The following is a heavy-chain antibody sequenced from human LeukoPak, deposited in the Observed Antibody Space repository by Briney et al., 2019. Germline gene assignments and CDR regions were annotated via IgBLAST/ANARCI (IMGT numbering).Heavy chain of an antibody. CDR1: GFTFSSYG. V-gene: IGHV3-30*02. J-gene: IGHJ4*02. CDR3: AKDFSVVPAAMALLFDY. CDR2: IWYDGSNK. Sequence: PGGSLRLSCAASGFTFSSYGMHWVRQAPGKGLEWVAVIWYDGSNKYYADSVKGRFTISRDNSKNTLYLQMNSLRAEDTAVYYCAKDFSVVPAAMALLFDYWGQGTLVTVSS. D-gene: IGHD2-2*01.